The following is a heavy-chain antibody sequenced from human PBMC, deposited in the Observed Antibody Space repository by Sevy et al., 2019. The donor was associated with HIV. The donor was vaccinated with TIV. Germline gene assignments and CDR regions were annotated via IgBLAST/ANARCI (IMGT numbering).Heavy chain of an antibody. CDR2: ISAYNGNT. V-gene: IGHV1-18*01. D-gene: IGHD2-15*01. Sequence: ASVKVSCKASGYTFTSYGISWVRQAPGQGLEWMGWISAYNGNTNYAQKLQGRVTMTTDTSTSTAYMELRSLRSDDTAVDYCAGYGSGGSCYSIIIDYWGQGTLVTVSS. CDR1: GYTFTSYG. CDR3: AGYGSGGSCYSIIIDY. J-gene: IGHJ4*02.